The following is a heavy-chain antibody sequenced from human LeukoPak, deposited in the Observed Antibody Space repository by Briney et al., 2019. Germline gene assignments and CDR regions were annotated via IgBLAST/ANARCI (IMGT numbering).Heavy chain of an antibody. D-gene: IGHD6-19*01. CDR2: ISSSSSYV. CDR3: ARGDGSGWFIFDY. Sequence: GGSLRLSCAVSGFTLSRYWMTWVRQAPGKGLEWVSSISSSSSYVYYADSVKGRFTISRDNAKNSLYLQMNSLRAEDTAVYYCARGDGSGWFIFDYWGQGTLVTVSS. CDR1: GFTLSRYW. V-gene: IGHV3-21*01. J-gene: IGHJ4*02.